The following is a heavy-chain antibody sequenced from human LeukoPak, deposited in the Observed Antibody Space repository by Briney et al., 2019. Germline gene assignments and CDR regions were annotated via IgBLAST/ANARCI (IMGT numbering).Heavy chain of an antibody. V-gene: IGHV3-30*04. D-gene: IGHD3-10*01. CDR3: AREGPPPDYYGSGSTFDY. CDR2: IFSNGGDK. Sequence: PGGSLRLSCAASGFTFSSYSMHWVRQAPGKGLEWVAVIFSNGGDKYYADSVKGRFTISRDISKNTLSLQMNSLRAEDTAVYFCAREGPPPDYYGSGSTFDYWGQGTLVTVSS. CDR1: GFTFSSYS. J-gene: IGHJ4*02.